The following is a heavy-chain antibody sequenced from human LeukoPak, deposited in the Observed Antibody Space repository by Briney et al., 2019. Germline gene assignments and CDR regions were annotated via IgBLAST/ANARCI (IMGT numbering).Heavy chain of an antibody. CDR2: IKQDGSEK. CDR1: GFTFSSYW. V-gene: IGHV3-7*01. CDR3: ARELRVIAALKQYYFDY. D-gene: IGHD6-13*01. Sequence: QAGGSLRLSCAASGFTFSSYWMSWVRQAPGKGLEWVANIKQDGSEKYYVDSVKGRFTISRDNAKNSLYLQMNSLRAEDTAVYYCARELRVIAALKQYYFDYWGQGTLVTVSS. J-gene: IGHJ4*02.